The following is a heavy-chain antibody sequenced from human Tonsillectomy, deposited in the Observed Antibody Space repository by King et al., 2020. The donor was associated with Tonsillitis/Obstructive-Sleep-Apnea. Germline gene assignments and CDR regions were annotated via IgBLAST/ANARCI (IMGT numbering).Heavy chain of an antibody. D-gene: IGHD3-16*02. CDR2: IYYSGST. J-gene: IGHJ4*02. Sequence: QLQESGPGLVKPSETLSLTCTVSGGSISSSSYYWGWIRQPPGKGLEWIGSIYYSGSTYYNPSLKSRVTISVDTSKNQLSLKLSSVTAADTAVYSCASQTKMITFGGVIVPRFDYWGQGTLVTVSS. CDR3: ASQTKMITFGGVIVPRFDY. CDR1: GGSISSSSYY. V-gene: IGHV4-39*01.